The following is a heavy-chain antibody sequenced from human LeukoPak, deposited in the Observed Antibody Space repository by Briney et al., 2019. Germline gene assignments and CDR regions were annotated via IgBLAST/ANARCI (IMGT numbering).Heavy chain of an antibody. CDR1: GYTFTSYA. D-gene: IGHD3-3*01. J-gene: IGHJ6*02. CDR3: ARSVYMTIFGGYGMDV. CDR2: INTNTGNP. Sequence: ASVKVSCKASGYTFTSYAMNWVRQAPGQGLEWMGWINTNTGNPTYAQGFTGRFVFSLDTSVSTAYLRISSLKDEDTAVYYCARSVYMTIFGGYGMDVWGQGTTVSVP. V-gene: IGHV7-4-1*02.